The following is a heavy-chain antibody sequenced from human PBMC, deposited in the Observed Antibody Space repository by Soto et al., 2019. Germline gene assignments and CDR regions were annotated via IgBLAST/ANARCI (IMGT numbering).Heavy chain of an antibody. CDR1: GFAFSSYG. D-gene: IGHD6-19*01. CDR2: VSYDGSNE. J-gene: IGHJ6*01. Sequence: PGGSLRLSCAGSGFAFSSYGMYWVRQAPGKGLEWVAVVSYDGSNEFYADSVKGRFTISRDNSKNTLYLQMHSLRAEDTAVYYCAKDKSIAVAGRSNYYYYNMDVWGQGTTVTVSS. CDR3: AKDKSIAVAGRSNYYYYNMDV. V-gene: IGHV3-30*18.